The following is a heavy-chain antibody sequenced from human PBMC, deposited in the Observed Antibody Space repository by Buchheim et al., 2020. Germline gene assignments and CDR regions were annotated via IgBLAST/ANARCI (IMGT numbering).Heavy chain of an antibody. Sequence: QVQLVESGGGVVQPGRSLRLSCAASGFTFSSYAMHWVRQAPGKGLEWVAVTSYDGSNKYYADSVKGRFTISRDNSKNTLYLQMNSLRAEDTAVYYCARGGARAYYYYYGMDVWGQGTT. J-gene: IGHJ6*02. D-gene: IGHD1-26*01. CDR1: GFTFSSYA. CDR2: TSYDGSNK. CDR3: ARGGARAYYYYYGMDV. V-gene: IGHV3-30*04.